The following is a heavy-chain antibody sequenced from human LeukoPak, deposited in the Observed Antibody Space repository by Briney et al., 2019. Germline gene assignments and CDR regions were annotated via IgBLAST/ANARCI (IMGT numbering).Heavy chain of an antibody. J-gene: IGHJ4*02. CDR2: TSGRGGST. V-gene: IGHV3-23*01. CDR3: ARGDPVLRYFDWLLAHFDY. D-gene: IGHD3-9*01. Sequence: PGGSLRLSCAASGFTFSSYAMSWVRQAPGTGLEWVSATSGRGGSTYYADSVKGRFTISRDNSKNTLYLQMNSLRAEDTAVYYCARGDPVLRYFDWLLAHFDYWGQGTLVTVSS. CDR1: GFTFSSYA.